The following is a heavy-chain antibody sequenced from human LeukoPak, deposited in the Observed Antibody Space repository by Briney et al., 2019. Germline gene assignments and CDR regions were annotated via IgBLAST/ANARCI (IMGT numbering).Heavy chain of an antibody. CDR1: GGSISSGDYY. V-gene: IGHV4-30-4*08. CDR2: IYYSGST. CDR3: ARDPVLGYCSSTSCYSNAFDI. J-gene: IGHJ3*02. Sequence: SETLSLTCTVSGGSISSGDYYWSWIRQPPGKGLEWIGYIYYSGSTYYNPSLKSRVTISVDTSKNQFSLKLSSVTAADTAVYYCARDPVLGYCSSTSCYSNAFDIWGQGTMVTVSS. D-gene: IGHD2-2*01.